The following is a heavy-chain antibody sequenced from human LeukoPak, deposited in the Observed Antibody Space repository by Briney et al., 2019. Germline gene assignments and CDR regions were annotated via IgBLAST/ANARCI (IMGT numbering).Heavy chain of an antibody. J-gene: IGHJ4*02. V-gene: IGHV3-21*01. Sequence: GGSLRLSCAASGFTFSSYSMSWVRQAPGKGLEWVSSISSSSSYIYYADSVKGRFTISRDNAKNSLYLQMNSLRAEDMAVYYCARDDYGDYAGFDYWGQGTLVTVSS. CDR3: ARDDYGDYAGFDY. CDR1: GFTFSSYS. D-gene: IGHD4-17*01. CDR2: ISSSSSYI.